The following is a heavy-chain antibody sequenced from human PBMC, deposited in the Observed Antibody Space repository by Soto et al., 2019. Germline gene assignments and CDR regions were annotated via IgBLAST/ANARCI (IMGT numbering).Heavy chain of an antibody. Sequence: QVQLVQSGAEVKKPGSSVKVSSKASGGTFSSYTISWVRQAPGQGLEWMGRIIPILGIANYAQKFQGRVTITADKSTSTAYMELISLRSEDTAVYYCARGSGNVKDAFDGIWGHGTMVTVSS. CDR2: IIPILGIA. D-gene: IGHD1-26*01. CDR3: ARGSGNVKDAFDGI. CDR1: GGTFSSYT. J-gene: IGHJ3*01. V-gene: IGHV1-69*02.